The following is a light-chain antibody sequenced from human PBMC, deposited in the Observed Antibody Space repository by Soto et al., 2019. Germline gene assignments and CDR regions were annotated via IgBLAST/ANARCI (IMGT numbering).Light chain of an antibody. V-gene: IGLV1-40*01. CDR2: GNS. Sequence: QSVLTQPPSVSGAPGQRVTISCTGSSSNIGARYDVHWYQQLPGTAPKLLIYGNSNRPSGVPDRFSGSKSGTSASLAITGLQAEDEADYYCQSYDSSLSASVVFGGGTKLTVL. CDR1: SSNIGARYD. J-gene: IGLJ2*01. CDR3: QSYDSSLSASVV.